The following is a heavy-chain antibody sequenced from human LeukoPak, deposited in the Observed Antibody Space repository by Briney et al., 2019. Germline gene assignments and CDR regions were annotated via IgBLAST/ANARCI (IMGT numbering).Heavy chain of an antibody. CDR1: GYTFTGYY. CDR3: ARASKRFLEWLNWFDP. V-gene: IGHV1-2*02. CDR2: INPNSGGT. J-gene: IGHJ5*02. D-gene: IGHD3-3*01. Sequence: PSVKVSCKASGYTFTGYYMHWVRQAPGQGLEWMGWINPNSGGTNYAQKFQGRVTMTRDTSISTAYMELSRLRSDDTAVYNCARASKRFLEWLNWFDPWGQGTLVTVSS.